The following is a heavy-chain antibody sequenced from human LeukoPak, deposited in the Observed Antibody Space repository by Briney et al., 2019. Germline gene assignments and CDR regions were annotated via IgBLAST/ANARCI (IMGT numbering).Heavy chain of an antibody. CDR2: IYYSGST. V-gene: IGHV4-31*03. CDR3: AREGYDSSYYYYFDY. D-gene: IGHD3-22*01. J-gene: IGHJ4*02. CDR1: GGSISSGDYY. Sequence: PSQTLSLTCTVSGGSISSGDYYWSWIRQHPGKGLEWIGNIYYSGSTYYNPSLKSRVTISVDTSKSQFSLKLSSVTAADTAVYYCAREGYDSSYYYYFDYWGQGTLVTVSS.